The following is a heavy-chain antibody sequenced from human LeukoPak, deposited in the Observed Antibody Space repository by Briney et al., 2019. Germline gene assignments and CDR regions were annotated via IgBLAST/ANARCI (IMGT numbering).Heavy chain of an antibody. D-gene: IGHD3-22*01. CDR1: GFTFSSYA. Sequence: GGSLRLSCAASGFTFSSYARSWVRQAPGKGLEWVSAISGSGGSTYYADSVKGRFTISRDNSKNTLYLQMNSLRAEDTAVYYCAKDHRSGYYDSSGYYPNPQFAYWGQGTLVTVSS. J-gene: IGHJ4*02. CDR3: AKDHRSGYYDSSGYYPNPQFAY. V-gene: IGHV3-23*01. CDR2: ISGSGGST.